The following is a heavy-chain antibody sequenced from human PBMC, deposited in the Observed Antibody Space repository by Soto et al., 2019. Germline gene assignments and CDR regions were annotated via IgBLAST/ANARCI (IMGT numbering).Heavy chain of an antibody. V-gene: IGHV4-34*01. Sequence: SETLSLTCAVYGGSFSGHYLSWIRQPPGKGLEWIGEINQGGTTNYNPSLKSRVTMSVDTSKNQFSLKLSSVTAADTAVYYCARGVTGYSSSWYAYWGQGTLVPSPQ. D-gene: IGHD6-13*01. CDR3: ARGVTGYSSSWYAY. CDR2: INQGGTT. J-gene: IGHJ4*02. CDR1: GGSFSGHY.